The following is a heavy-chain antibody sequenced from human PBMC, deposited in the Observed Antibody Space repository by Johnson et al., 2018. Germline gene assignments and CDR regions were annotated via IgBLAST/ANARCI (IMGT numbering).Heavy chain of an antibody. D-gene: IGHD4-17*01. Sequence: QLVQSGGGVVQPGRSLRLSCAASGFTFSDYGMHWVRQAPGKGLEWVAVISYDGSDEYYAESVKGRFTISRDNSKYTMYLQMDSLKAEDTAMYYCARAQGGDYVAEYFQHWGQGTLVTVSS. CDR1: GFTFSDYG. CDR2: ISYDGSDE. V-gene: IGHV3-30*03. CDR3: ARAQGGDYVAEYFQH. J-gene: IGHJ1*01.